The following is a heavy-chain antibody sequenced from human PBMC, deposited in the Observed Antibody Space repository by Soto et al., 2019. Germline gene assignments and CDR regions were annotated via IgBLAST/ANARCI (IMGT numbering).Heavy chain of an antibody. D-gene: IGHD1-20*01. CDR3: ARAPSYNWNYCYYYY. J-gene: IGHJ6*03. Sequence: NPSETRSLTCAVSGYSISSAYYWGWIRQPPGKSLERIGPIYHSGSTYHNPSLRSRVIISVDTSKNQFSLKLSSVTAADTAVYYCARAPSYNWNYCYYYY. CDR1: GYSISSAYY. V-gene: IGHV4-38-2*01. CDR2: IYHSGST.